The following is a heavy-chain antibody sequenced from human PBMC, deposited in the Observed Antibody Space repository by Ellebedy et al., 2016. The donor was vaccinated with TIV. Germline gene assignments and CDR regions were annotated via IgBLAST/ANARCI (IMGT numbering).Heavy chain of an antibody. J-gene: IGHJ4*02. D-gene: IGHD2-2*01. Sequence: AASVKVSCKATGYTFDNYGISWARQAPGQGLEWMGWISAYNNNTNYAQKLQDRVTLTTDTSTSTAYMGLRSLRSDDTAVYYCGRVGKYCSSFSCYEDSWGQGTLVTVSS. CDR2: ISAYNNNT. CDR1: GYTFDNYG. V-gene: IGHV1-18*01. CDR3: GRVGKYCSSFSCYEDS.